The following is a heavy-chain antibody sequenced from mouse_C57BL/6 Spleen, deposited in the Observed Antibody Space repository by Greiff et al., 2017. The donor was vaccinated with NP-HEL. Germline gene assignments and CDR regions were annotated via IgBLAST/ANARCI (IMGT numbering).Heavy chain of an antibody. CDR2: IDPETGGT. Sequence: VQLKESGAELVRPGASVTLSCKASGYTFTDYEMHWVKQTPVHGLEWIGAIDPETGGTAYNQKFKGKAILTADKSSSTAYMELRSLTSEDSAVYYCTRRAGYPYYFDYWGQGTTLTVSS. J-gene: IGHJ2*01. D-gene: IGHD3-1*01. V-gene: IGHV1-15*01. CDR1: GYTFTDYE. CDR3: TRRAGYPYYFDY.